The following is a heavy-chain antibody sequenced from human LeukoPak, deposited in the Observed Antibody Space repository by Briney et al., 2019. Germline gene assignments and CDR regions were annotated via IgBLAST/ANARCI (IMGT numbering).Heavy chain of an antibody. CDR3: AVNSGYDYWFDP. D-gene: IGHD5-12*01. CDR1: GYTFTDYY. V-gene: IGHV1-2*06. J-gene: IGHJ5*02. CDR2: INFNSGGT. Sequence: ASVKVSCKASGYTFTDYYMHWVRQAPGQGLEWMGRINFNSGGTNYAQKFQGRVTITRDRSMSTAYMELSSLRSEDTAMYYGAVNSGYDYWFDPWGQGTLVTVSS.